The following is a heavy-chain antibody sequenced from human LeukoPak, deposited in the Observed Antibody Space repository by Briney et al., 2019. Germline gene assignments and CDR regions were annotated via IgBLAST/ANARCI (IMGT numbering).Heavy chain of an antibody. CDR3: AKDIRLGATFGDYFDY. V-gene: IGHV3-9*01. Sequence: GRSLSLSCAASGFTFDDYAMHWVRQAPGKGLEWVSGISWNSGSIGYADSVKGRFTISRDNAKNSLYLQMNSLRAEDTALYYCAKDIRLGATFGDYFDYWGQGTLVTVSS. J-gene: IGHJ4*02. CDR1: GFTFDDYA. D-gene: IGHD1-26*01. CDR2: ISWNSGSI.